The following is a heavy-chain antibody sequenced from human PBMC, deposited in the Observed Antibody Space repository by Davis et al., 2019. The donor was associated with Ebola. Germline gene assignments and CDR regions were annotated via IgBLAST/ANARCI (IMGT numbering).Heavy chain of an antibody. CDR1: GYTFTSYA. V-gene: IGHV1-3*01. CDR2: INAGNGNT. Sequence: AASVKVSCKASGYTFTSYAMHWVRQAPGQRLEWMGWINAGNGNTKYSQKFQGRVTITRDTSASTAYMELSSLRSEDTAVYYCAREGYGDYVFDYWGQGTLVTVSS. D-gene: IGHD4-17*01. J-gene: IGHJ4*02. CDR3: AREGYGDYVFDY.